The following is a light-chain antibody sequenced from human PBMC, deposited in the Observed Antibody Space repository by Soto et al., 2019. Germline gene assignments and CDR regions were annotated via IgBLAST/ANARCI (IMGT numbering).Light chain of an antibody. CDR2: GAS. Sequence: EIVLTQSPGTLSLSPGERATLSCRASQSLSSNYVAWHQQKTGQAPRLLIYGASSRATGIPFSFSGSGSGTDFTLTITRLEHEDFAVYYCQQYDTSPRTFGQGTKVEIK. CDR3: QQYDTSPRT. V-gene: IGKV3-20*01. CDR1: QSLSSNY. J-gene: IGKJ1*01.